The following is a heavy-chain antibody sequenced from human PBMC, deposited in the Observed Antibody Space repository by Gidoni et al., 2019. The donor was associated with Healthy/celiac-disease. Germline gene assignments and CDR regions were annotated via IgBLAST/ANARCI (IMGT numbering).Heavy chain of an antibody. V-gene: IGHV3-30*18. CDR3: AKDFIAAAGYGY. Sequence: SSYGMHWVRQAPGKGLEWVAVISYDGSNKYYADSVKGRFTISRDNSKNTLYLQMNSLRAEDTAVYYCAKDFIAAAGYGYWGQGTLVTVSS. D-gene: IGHD6-13*01. CDR2: ISYDGSNK. J-gene: IGHJ4*02. CDR1: SSYG.